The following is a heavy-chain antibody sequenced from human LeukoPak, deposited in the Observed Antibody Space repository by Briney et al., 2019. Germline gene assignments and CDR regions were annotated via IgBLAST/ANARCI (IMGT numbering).Heavy chain of an antibody. CDR1: GYTFAGYY. CDR3: ARDRGSGDWSPFDY. Sequence: ASVKVPCKASGYTFAGYYMHWVRQAPGQGLEWMGWINPNSGGTNYAQKFQGRVTMTRDTSISTAYMELSRLRSDDMAVYYCARDRGSGDWSPFDYWGQGTLVTVSS. D-gene: IGHD2-21*02. V-gene: IGHV1-2*02. J-gene: IGHJ4*02. CDR2: INPNSGGT.